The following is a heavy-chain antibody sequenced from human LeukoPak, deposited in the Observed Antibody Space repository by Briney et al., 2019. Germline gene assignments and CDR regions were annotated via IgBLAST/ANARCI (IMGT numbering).Heavy chain of an antibody. V-gene: IGHV3-7*01. CDR2: MKRDGSEV. D-gene: IGHD2-2*02. Sequence: GGSLRLSCAASGFTFSTYWMTWVRQAPGKGLEWVANMKRDGSEVYYANSVKGHFTISRDNAKNSLYLQMNSLRAEDTAVYYCARYTEYYFDYWGQGTLVTVSS. CDR1: GFTFSTYW. J-gene: IGHJ4*02. CDR3: ARYTEYYFDY.